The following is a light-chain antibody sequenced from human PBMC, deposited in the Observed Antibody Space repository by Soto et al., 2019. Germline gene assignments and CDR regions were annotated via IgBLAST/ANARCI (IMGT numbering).Light chain of an antibody. CDR1: KNINTW. CDR2: AAS. V-gene: IGKV1-39*01. J-gene: IGKJ1*01. CDR3: QQSYSTPPGT. Sequence: DIQMTQSPSTLSASVGDRVTITCRASKNINTWVAWYQQKPGKAPKLLIYAASSLQSGVPSRFSGSGSGTDFTLTISSLQPEDFATYYCQQSYSTPPGTFGQGTKVDI.